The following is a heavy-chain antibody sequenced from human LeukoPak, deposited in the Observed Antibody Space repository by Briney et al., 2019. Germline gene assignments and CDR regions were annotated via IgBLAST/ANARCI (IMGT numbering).Heavy chain of an antibody. CDR1: GFTVSSNY. CDR3: ARDQCSGGNCYLDY. J-gene: IGHJ4*02. CDR2: IYSGGTT. Sequence: GGSLRLSCAASGFTVSSNYMSWVRQAPGKGLEWVSVIYSGGTTYYADSVKGRFTISRDNSKNTLYLQMNSLRAEDTALYYCARDQCSGGNCYLDYWGQGTLVTVSS. D-gene: IGHD2-15*01. V-gene: IGHV3-53*01.